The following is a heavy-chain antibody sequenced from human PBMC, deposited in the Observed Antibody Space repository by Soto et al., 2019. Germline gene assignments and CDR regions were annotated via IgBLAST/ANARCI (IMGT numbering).Heavy chain of an antibody. V-gene: IGHV1-2*02. CDR3: ARERFLKGGGYDFWSGPYYYYYGMDV. Sequence: GASVKVWSKASGYTFTGYYMNWVRQAPGQGLEWMGWINTKSGGTNYAQKVQGRVTMTRDSSMSTAYMELLRLRSDDTAVSSCARERFLKGGGYDFWSGPYYYYYGMDVWGQVTTVTVSS. CDR2: INTKSGGT. D-gene: IGHD3-3*01. J-gene: IGHJ6*02. CDR1: GYTFTGYY.